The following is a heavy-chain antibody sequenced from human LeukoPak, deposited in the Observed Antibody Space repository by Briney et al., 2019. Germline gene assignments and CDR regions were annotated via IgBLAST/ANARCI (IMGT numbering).Heavy chain of an antibody. Sequence: ASVTVSCKASGYTFTSYGISWVRQAPGQGLEWMGWISAYNGNTNYAEKLQGRVTMTTDTSTSTACMELRSLRSDDTAVYYCARDFFCSGGSCSSRWFDPWGQGTLVTVSS. V-gene: IGHV1-18*01. CDR3: ARDFFCSGGSCSSRWFDP. CDR1: GYTFTSYG. CDR2: ISAYNGNT. D-gene: IGHD2-15*01. J-gene: IGHJ5*02.